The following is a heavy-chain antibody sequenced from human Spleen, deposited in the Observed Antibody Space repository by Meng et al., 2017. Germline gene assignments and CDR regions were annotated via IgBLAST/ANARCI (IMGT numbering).Heavy chain of an antibody. D-gene: IGHD4-11*01. J-gene: IGHJ4*02. Sequence: QVQLQQWGAGLLKPSETLSLTCVVSGGSFSDCYWSWIRQPPGKGLEWIGEINHSGSTNYNPSLESRATISVDTSQNNLSLKLNSVTAADSAVYYCARGPTTMAHDFDYWGQGTLVTVSS. CDR1: GGSFSDCY. CDR3: ARGPTTMAHDFDY. V-gene: IGHV4-34*01. CDR2: INHSGST.